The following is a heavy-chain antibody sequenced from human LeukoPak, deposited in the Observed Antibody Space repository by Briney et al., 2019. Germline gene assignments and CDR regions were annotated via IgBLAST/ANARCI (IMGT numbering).Heavy chain of an antibody. CDR3: ARNFDSSGYYYYPDY. D-gene: IGHD3-22*01. CDR2: ISAYNGNT. J-gene: IGHJ4*02. Sequence: ASVKVSCKASGYTFTSYGISWVRQAPGQGLEWMGWISAYNGNTNYAQKLQGRVTMTTDTSTSTAYMELRSLRSDDTAVYYCARNFDSSGYYYYPDYRGQGTLVTVSS. CDR1: GYTFTSYG. V-gene: IGHV1-18*01.